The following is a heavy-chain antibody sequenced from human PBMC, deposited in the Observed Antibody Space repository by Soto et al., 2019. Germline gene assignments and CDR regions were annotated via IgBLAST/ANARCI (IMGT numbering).Heavy chain of an antibody. Sequence: GGSLRLSCAASGFTFSSYSMNWVRQAPGKGLEWVSYISSSSSTIYYADSVKGRFTISRDNAKNLLYLQMNSLRAEDTAVYYCARDPKGCSSTSCYDAEYFQHWGQGTLVTVSS. V-gene: IGHV3-48*01. D-gene: IGHD2-2*01. CDR1: GFTFSSYS. CDR2: ISSSSSTI. J-gene: IGHJ1*01. CDR3: ARDPKGCSSTSCYDAEYFQH.